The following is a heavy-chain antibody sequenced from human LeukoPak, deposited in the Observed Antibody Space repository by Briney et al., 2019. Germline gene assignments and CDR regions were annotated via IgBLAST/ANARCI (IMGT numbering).Heavy chain of an antibody. CDR2: ISGSGGHT. D-gene: IGHD5-18*01. V-gene: IGHV3-23*01. Sequence: GGSLRLSCAASGFTFSSYAMGWVRQAPGKGPEWVSSISGSGGHTYFADSVKGRFTISRDNSKNTLDLQMNSLRAEDTAIYYCAKGSGYTYGHFDYWGQGTLVTVSS. J-gene: IGHJ4*02. CDR3: AKGSGYTYGHFDY. CDR1: GFTFSSYA.